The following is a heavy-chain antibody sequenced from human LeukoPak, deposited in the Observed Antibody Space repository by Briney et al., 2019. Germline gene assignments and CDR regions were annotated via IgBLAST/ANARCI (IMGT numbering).Heavy chain of an antibody. Sequence: PSETLSLTCTVSGGSISSYYWSWIRQPPGKGLEWIGYIYYSGSTNYNPSLKSRVTISADTSKNQFSLKLSSVTAADTAVYYCAREYSSSSGHFDYWGQGILVIVSS. CDR3: AREYSSSSGHFDY. D-gene: IGHD6-6*01. V-gene: IGHV4-59*01. CDR2: IYYSGST. J-gene: IGHJ4*02. CDR1: GGSISSYY.